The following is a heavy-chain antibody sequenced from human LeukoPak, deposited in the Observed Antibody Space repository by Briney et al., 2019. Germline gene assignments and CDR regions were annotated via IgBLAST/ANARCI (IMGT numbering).Heavy chain of an antibody. D-gene: IGHD6-13*01. V-gene: IGHV1-24*01. CDR2: FDPEDGET. J-gene: IGHJ3*02. CDR3: ATPSLIAAPWMRAFDI. Sequence: ASVKVSCKASGGTFSSYAISWVRQAPGQGLEWMGGFDPEDGETIYAQKFQGRVTMTEDTSTDTAYMELSSLRSEDTAVYYCATPSLIAAPWMRAFDIWGQGTMVTVSS. CDR1: GGTFSSYA.